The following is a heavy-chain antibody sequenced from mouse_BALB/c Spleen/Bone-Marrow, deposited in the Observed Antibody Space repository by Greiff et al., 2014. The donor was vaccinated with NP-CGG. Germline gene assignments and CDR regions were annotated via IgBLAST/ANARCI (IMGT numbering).Heavy chain of an antibody. D-gene: IGHD1-3*01. J-gene: IGHJ2*01. V-gene: IGHV1-80*01. Sequence: QVQLQQSGAELVRPGSSVKISCKASGYAFSVYWMNWVKQRPGQGLEWIGQIYPGDGDTNYNGKFKGRATLTADKSSNTAYMQLGSLTSEDSAVYFYARGGSSVDYWGQGTTLTVSS. CDR3: ARGGSSVDY. CDR2: IYPGDGDT. CDR1: GYAFSVYW.